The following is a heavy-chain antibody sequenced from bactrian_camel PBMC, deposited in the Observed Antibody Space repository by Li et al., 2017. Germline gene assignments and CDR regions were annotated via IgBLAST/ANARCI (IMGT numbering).Heavy chain of an antibody. CDR3: ANRGLVGLGDNY. Sequence: DVQLVESGGGLVQPGGSLRLSHPASGFTFSFSTPAMAWVRQAPGKGLERVSTIDNGGSTTYYADSVKGRFTISRDNAKNTLYLQLNSLKTEDTAMYYCANRGLVGLGDNYWGQGTQVTVS. V-gene: IGHV3S31*01. D-gene: IGHD5*01. J-gene: IGHJ4*01. CDR2: IDNGGSTT. CDR1: GFTFSFSTPA.